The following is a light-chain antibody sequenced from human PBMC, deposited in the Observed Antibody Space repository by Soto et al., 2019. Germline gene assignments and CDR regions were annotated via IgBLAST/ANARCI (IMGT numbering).Light chain of an antibody. Sequence: DIQMTQSPSSVSSSVGYRITITCLASQGISSWLAWYQQKPGKAPKLLIYAAFSLQSGVPSRFSGSGSGTEFTLSISSLQPEDFATYYCQQGYSTTPITFGQGTRLEIK. CDR3: QQGYSTTPIT. CDR2: AAF. CDR1: QGISSW. J-gene: IGKJ5*01. V-gene: IGKV1-12*01.